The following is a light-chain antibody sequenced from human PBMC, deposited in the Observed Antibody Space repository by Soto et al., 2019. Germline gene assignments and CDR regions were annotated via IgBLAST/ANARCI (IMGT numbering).Light chain of an antibody. CDR2: EAS. J-gene: IGKJ5*01. CDR1: QSVSSH. Sequence: EIVMTQSPATLSVSPGERSTLSCRSSQSVSSHLAWYRQKPGQAPRLLIYEASTRATGIPATFSGSGYGTEFTLTISSLQSEDFAVYYCHHYTNWPITFGQGTRLEIK. CDR3: HHYTNWPIT. V-gene: IGKV3-15*01.